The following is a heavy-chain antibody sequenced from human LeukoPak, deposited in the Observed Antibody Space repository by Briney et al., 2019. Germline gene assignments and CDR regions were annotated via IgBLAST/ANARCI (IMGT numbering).Heavy chain of an antibody. D-gene: IGHD3-22*01. Sequence: PSETLSLTCTVSGGSISSYYWSWIRKPPGKGLEWIGYIYYSGSTNYNPSLKSRVTISVDTSKNQFSLKLSSVTAADTAVYYCARGFDSSGHFNFDYWGQGTLVTVSS. J-gene: IGHJ4*02. V-gene: IGHV4-59*01. CDR1: GGSISSYY. CDR2: IYYSGST. CDR3: ARGFDSSGHFNFDY.